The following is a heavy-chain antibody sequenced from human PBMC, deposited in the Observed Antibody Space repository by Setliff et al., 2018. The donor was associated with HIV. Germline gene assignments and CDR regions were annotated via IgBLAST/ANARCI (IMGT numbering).Heavy chain of an antibody. CDR3: ARDWNHYFYYMDV. J-gene: IGHJ6*03. V-gene: IGHV4-39*07. CDR2: ISSSGGT. CDR1: GDSISRSNYY. Sequence: SETLSLTCTVSGDSISRSNYYWGWTRQSPGKGLEWVGSISSSGGTSYSAASLKSRVTISVDTSKNQFSLKLTSVTAADTAVYYCARDWNHYFYYMDVWGKGTTVTVSS. D-gene: IGHD1-1*01.